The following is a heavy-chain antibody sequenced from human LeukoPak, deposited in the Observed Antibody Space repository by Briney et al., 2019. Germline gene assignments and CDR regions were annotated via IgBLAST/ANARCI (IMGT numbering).Heavy chain of an antibody. CDR1: GGSISSSSYY. V-gene: IGHV4-39*01. CDR3: ASIDYYDSSVVSQQGY. J-gene: IGHJ4*02. CDR2: IYYSGST. D-gene: IGHD3-22*01. Sequence: PSETLSLTCTVSGGSISSSSYYWGWIRQPPGKGLEWIGSIYYSGSTYYNPSLKSRVTISVDTSKNQFSLKLSSVTAADTAVYYCASIDYYDSSVVSQQGYWGQGTLVTVSS.